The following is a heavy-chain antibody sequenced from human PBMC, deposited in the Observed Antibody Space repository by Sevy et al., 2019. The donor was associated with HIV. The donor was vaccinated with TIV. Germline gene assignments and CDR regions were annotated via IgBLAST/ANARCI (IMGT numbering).Heavy chain of an antibody. CDR3: AKGGQWLVRDWFDP. CDR1: GFTFSSYG. Sequence: GGSLRLSCAASGFTFSSYGMHWVRQAPGKGLDWVTVISYDGSNKYYAHSVKGRFTTSRDNSKNTLYLQMNSLRVEDTAVYYCAKGGQWLVRDWFDPWGQGTLVTVSS. CDR2: ISYDGSNK. J-gene: IGHJ5*02. V-gene: IGHV3-30*18. D-gene: IGHD6-19*01.